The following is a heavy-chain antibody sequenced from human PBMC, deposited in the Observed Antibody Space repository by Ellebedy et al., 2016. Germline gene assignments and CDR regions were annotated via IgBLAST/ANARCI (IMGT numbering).Heavy chain of an antibody. CDR3: ARGDTAMDHYYYYYMDV. Sequence: ASVKVSCKASGYTFTSYAMNWVRQAPGQGLEWMGWINTNTGNPTYAQGFTGRFVFSLDTSVSTAYLQISSLKAEDTAVYYCARGDTAMDHYYYYYMDVWGKGTTVTVSS. V-gene: IGHV7-4-1*02. CDR2: INTNTGNP. D-gene: IGHD5-18*01. J-gene: IGHJ6*03. CDR1: GYTFTSYA.